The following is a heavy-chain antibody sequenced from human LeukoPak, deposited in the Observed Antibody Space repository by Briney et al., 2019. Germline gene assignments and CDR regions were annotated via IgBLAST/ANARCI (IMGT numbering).Heavy chain of an antibody. CDR3: AREERGRAAVTGIRWYAFDV. J-gene: IGHJ3*01. Sequence: SEALSLTCTVSGGSVSSGDSYWSWIRRPPGKGLEWVGYIYYSGSTYYNPSLKSRVTILVDMSENQVSLHLSSVTAADTAVYFCAREERGRAAVTGIRWYAFDVWGQGTRVTVSS. V-gene: IGHV4-30-4*01. CDR1: GGSVSSGDSY. CDR2: IYYSGST. D-gene: IGHD2-21*02.